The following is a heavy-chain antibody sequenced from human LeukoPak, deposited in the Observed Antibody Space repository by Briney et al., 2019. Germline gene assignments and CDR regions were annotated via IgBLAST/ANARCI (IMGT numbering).Heavy chain of an antibody. J-gene: IGHJ4*02. CDR3: ARASPDRVILFHY. V-gene: IGHV4-39*07. CDR2: IYYSGST. Sequence: SETLSLTRTVSGGSISSSSYYWGWIRQPPGKGLEWIGSIYYSGSTYYNPSLKSRVTISVYTSKNQFSLKLSPVTAADTAVYYCARASPDRVILFHYWGQGTLVTVSS. D-gene: IGHD3-16*01. CDR1: GGSISSSSYY.